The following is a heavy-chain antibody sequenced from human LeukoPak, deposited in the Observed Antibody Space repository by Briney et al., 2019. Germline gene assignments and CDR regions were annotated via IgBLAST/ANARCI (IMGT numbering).Heavy chain of an antibody. CDR2: IYYSGST. Sequence: SETLSLTCTVSGGSISSGDYYWSWFRQPPGKGLEWIGYIYYSGSTYYNPSLKSRVTISVDTSKNQFSLKLSSVTAADTAVYYCARDKRITIFGVVTPDAFDIRGQGTMVTVSS. V-gene: IGHV4-30-4*01. D-gene: IGHD3-3*01. CDR1: GGSISSGDYY. CDR3: ARDKRITIFGVVTPDAFDI. J-gene: IGHJ3*02.